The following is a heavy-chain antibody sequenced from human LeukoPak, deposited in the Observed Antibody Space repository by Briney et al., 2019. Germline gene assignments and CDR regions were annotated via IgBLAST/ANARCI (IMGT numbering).Heavy chain of an antibody. CDR1: GFTFSSYW. V-gene: IGHV3-7*01. CDR2: IKQDGREK. Sequence: PGGSLRLSCAASGFTFSSYWMSWVRQAPGKGLEWVANIKQDGREKYYVDSVKGRFTISRDNAKNSLYLQMNSLRAEDTAVYYCASSGYYPDYYGMDVWAKGPRSPSP. J-gene: IGHJ6*02. D-gene: IGHD3-22*01. CDR3: ASSGYYPDYYGMDV.